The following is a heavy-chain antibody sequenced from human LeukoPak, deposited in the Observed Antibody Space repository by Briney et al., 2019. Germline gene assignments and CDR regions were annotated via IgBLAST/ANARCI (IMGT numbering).Heavy chain of an antibody. CDR2: INHSGST. Sequence: SETLSLTCAVYGGSFSGYYWSWIRQPPGKGLEWIGEINHSGSTNYILSLKSRVTISVDTTKNQFSLKLSSVTAADTAVYYCARGGITIFGVVIMRSTGFDPWGQGTLVTVSS. D-gene: IGHD3-3*01. V-gene: IGHV4-34*01. J-gene: IGHJ5*02. CDR1: GGSFSGYY. CDR3: ARGGITIFGVVIMRSTGFDP.